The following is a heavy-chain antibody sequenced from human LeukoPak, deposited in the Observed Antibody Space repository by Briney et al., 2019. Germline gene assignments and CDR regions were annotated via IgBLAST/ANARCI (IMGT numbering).Heavy chain of an antibody. D-gene: IGHD6-19*01. CDR3: GRGGWYVLA. Sequence: SQALSLTCAISGDSVSSNIAAWDWIRQSPSRGLEWLGRTYFRSKWYSDYAVSVKSRITINPDTSKNQFSLQLNSVTPEDTAVYYCGRGGWYVLAWGQGTLVTVHS. J-gene: IGHJ4*02. CDR2: TYFRSKWYS. V-gene: IGHV6-1*01. CDR1: GDSVSSNIAA.